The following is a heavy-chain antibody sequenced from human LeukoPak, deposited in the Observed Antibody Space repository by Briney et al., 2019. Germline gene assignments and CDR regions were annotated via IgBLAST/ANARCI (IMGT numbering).Heavy chain of an antibody. V-gene: IGHV4-59*01. J-gene: IGHJ4*02. CDR1: GGSISGYS. CDR2: IYYSGST. Sequence: SETLSLTCTVSGGSISGYSWSWIRQPPGKGLEWLGYIYYSGSTNYNPSLKSRVTISVDTSKNHFSLKLTSVTAADTAVYYCARGLKPFDSWGQGTLVTVSS. CDR3: ARGLKPFDS.